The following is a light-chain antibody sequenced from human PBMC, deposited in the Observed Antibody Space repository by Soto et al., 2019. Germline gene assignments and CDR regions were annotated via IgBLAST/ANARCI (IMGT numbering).Light chain of an antibody. CDR3: QQTNSSPYT. J-gene: IGKJ5*01. V-gene: IGKV1-39*01. Sequence: DIHLTQSKSSMSASVGDRVTITCRASQSMSTYLNWYQQKLGKAPRLLIYGASSLKSGVPSRFSGRGSGVDFTRTISILQPEDLATYYSQQTNSSPYTLGQGTRLEIK. CDR1: QSMSTY. CDR2: GAS.